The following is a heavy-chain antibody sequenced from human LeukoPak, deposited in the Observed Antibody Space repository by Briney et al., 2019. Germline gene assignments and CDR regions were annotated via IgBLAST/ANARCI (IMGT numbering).Heavy chain of an antibody. CDR1: GFAFSSYA. D-gene: IGHD2-21*01. Sequence: GGSLRLSCAASGFAFSSYAMGWVRQAPGKGLEWVSTISGGDASTYNADSVKGRFSISRDNSKNTLYLQMNSLRVEDTAVYYCAKGCGATCYSDFDYRGRGTLVTVSS. V-gene: IGHV3-23*01. CDR3: AKGCGATCYSDFDY. J-gene: IGHJ4*02. CDR2: ISGGDAST.